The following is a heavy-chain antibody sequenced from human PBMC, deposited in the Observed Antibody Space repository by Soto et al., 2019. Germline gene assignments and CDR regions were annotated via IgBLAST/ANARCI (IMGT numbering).Heavy chain of an antibody. J-gene: IGHJ4*02. Sequence: ESLKISCKANGCSFTRHWIGWVRQQPGKGLEWVAVIYPGDSDARYSPSFQGQVTISADNSINTAYLQWSSLKASDTAIYFCARQDIVTAPVRAVYFDSWGQGTPVTSPQ. CDR1: GCSFTRHW. V-gene: IGHV5-51*01. CDR2: IYPGDSDA. CDR3: ARQDIVTAPVRAVYFDS. D-gene: IGHD2-15*01.